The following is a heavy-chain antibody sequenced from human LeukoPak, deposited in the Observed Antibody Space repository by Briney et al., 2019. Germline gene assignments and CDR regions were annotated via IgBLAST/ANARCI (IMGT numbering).Heavy chain of an antibody. Sequence: SETLSLTCTVSGGSISSYYWSWIRQPPGKGLERIGYIYYSGSTNYNPSLKSRVTISVDTSKNQFSLKLSSVTAADTAVYYCARASGGDKFYLPDYWGQGTLVTVSS. CDR1: GGSISSYY. V-gene: IGHV4-59*01. J-gene: IGHJ4*02. D-gene: IGHD4-17*01. CDR3: ARASGGDKFYLPDY. CDR2: IYYSGST.